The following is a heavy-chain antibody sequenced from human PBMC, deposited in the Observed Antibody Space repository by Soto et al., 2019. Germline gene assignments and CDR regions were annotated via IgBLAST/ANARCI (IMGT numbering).Heavy chain of an antibody. CDR2: INGDGSDI. D-gene: IGHD2-2*01. V-gene: IGHV3-74*03. Sequence: GSLRLSCGASGFAFSSYWMHWVRQVPGKGLVWVSRINGDGSDIKYADSVKGRFTISRDNAKNTLYLQMNSLRAEDTAVYYCARDQSTGDWFDAWGQGTLVTVSS. CDR3: ARDQSTGDWFDA. CDR1: GFAFSSYW. J-gene: IGHJ5*02.